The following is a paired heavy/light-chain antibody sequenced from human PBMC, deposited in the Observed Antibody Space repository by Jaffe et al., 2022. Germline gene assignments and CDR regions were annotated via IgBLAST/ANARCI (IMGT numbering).Light chain of an antibody. Sequence: EIVLTQSPGTLSLSPGEGATLSCRASQSLTRRYLAWYQQKPGQAPRLLIYGASSRATGIPDRFSGSGSGADFTLTISRLEPEDFAVYYCQQYGSPPYTFGQGTKLEIK. J-gene: IGKJ2*01. CDR2: GAS. CDR1: QSLTRRY. V-gene: IGKV3-20*01. CDR3: QQYGSPPYT.
Heavy chain of an antibody. CDR2: ITYDGSNN. Sequence: QVQLVESGGGVVQPGRSLRLSCTASGFTFSDYGMHWVRQAPGKGLDWLGFITYDGSNNYYGDSVKGRFTISRDNSKNTLYLQMNSLRPEDTAMYYCAKDWEWLALVSPLDIWGQGTMVTVSS. CDR1: GFTFSDYG. D-gene: IGHD6-19*01. J-gene: IGHJ3*02. V-gene: IGHV3-30*18. CDR3: AKDWEWLALVSPLDI.